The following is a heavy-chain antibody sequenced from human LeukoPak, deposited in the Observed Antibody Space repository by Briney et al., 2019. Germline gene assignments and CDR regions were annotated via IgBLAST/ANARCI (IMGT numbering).Heavy chain of an antibody. V-gene: IGHV3-21*01. CDR1: GFTFSSYS. D-gene: IGHD6-13*01. J-gene: IGHJ4*02. CDR3: AAIAAAPTGEN. CDR2: ISNSSSYI. Sequence: GGSLRLSCAASGFTFSSYSMNWVRQAPGKGLEWVSSISNSSSYIYYADSVKGRFTISRDNPKNSLYLQMNSLRAEDTAVYYCAAIAAAPTGENWGQGTLVTVSS.